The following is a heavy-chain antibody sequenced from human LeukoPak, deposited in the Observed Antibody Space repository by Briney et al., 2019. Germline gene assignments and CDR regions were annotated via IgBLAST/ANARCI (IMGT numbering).Heavy chain of an antibody. Sequence: GGSLRLSCAASGFTFDDYAVHWVRQAPGKGLEGGSGISWNSGSIVYADSVKGRFTISRDNAKNSLYLQMNSLRAEDTALYYCAKDMGGDCSSTSCHSLDPWGQGTLVTVSS. V-gene: IGHV3-9*01. CDR3: AKDMGGDCSSTSCHSLDP. CDR1: GFTFDDYA. J-gene: IGHJ5*02. D-gene: IGHD2-2*01. CDR2: ISWNSGSI.